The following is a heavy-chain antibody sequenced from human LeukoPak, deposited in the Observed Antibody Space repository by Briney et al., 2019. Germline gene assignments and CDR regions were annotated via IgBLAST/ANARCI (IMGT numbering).Heavy chain of an antibody. D-gene: IGHD6-6*01. CDR1: GFTFSNAW. V-gene: IGHV3-15*01. J-gene: IGHJ4*02. CDR3: TTQGVYSSSSDDY. CDR2: IKSKTDGGTT. Sequence: GGSLRLSCAASGFTFSNAWMSWVRQVPGKGLEWVGRIKSKTDGGTTDYAAPVKGRFTISRDDSKNTLYLQMNSLKTEDTAVYYCTTQGVYSSSSDDYWGQGTLVTVSS.